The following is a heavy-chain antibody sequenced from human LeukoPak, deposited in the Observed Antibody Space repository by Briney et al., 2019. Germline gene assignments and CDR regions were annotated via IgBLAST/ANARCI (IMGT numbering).Heavy chain of an antibody. CDR2: IYYRGST. D-gene: IGHD7-27*01. Sequence: SETLSLTCTVSGASISSHYWCWIRQPPGTGREWIGDIYYRGSTTYNPSLKSQVSISLDTSRNQFSLNLSSVTAADTAVYYCAKLEVGRFDPWGQGTLVTVSS. V-gene: IGHV4-59*11. CDR3: AKLEVGRFDP. J-gene: IGHJ5*02. CDR1: GASISSHY.